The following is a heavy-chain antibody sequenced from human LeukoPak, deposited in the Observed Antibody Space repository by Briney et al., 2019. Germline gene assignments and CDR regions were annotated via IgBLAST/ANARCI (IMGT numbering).Heavy chain of an antibody. CDR2: IYYTGAT. V-gene: IGHV4-59*01. J-gene: IGHJ4*02. D-gene: IGHD6-13*01. CDR1: GGSISTYY. Sequence: SETLSLTCTVSGGSISTYYWNWIRQPPGKGLEWIGYIYYTGATNYNPSLKSRVTISVDTSKNQFSLKLSSVTAADTAVYYCARGVYIAAAQYGFWGQGTLVTVSS. CDR3: ARGVYIAAAQYGF.